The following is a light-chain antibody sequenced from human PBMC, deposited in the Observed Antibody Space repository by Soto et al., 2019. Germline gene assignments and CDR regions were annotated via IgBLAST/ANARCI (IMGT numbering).Light chain of an antibody. CDR1: QSVSSSY. V-gene: IGKV3D-20*02. Sequence: EIVLTQSPGTLSLSPGERATLSCRASQSVSSSYLAWYQQKPGQAPRLLIYNAFNRATGIPDRFSGSGSGTDFTLTISSLQPEDFAVYYCQQYNKWRTFGQGTKVDIK. CDR3: QQYNKWRT. J-gene: IGKJ1*01. CDR2: NAF.